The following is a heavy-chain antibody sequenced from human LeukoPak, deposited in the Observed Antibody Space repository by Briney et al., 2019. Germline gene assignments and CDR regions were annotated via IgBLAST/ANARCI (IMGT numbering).Heavy chain of an antibody. CDR1: GGSISSSNW. J-gene: IGHJ4*02. Sequence: SGTLSLTCAVSGGSISSSNWWSWVRQHPGKGLEWIGYIYYSGSTYYNPSLKSRVTISVDTSKNQFSLKLSSVTAADTAVYYCARVGCSSTSCPLNEWGQGTLVTVSS. CDR3: ARVGCSSTSCPLNE. CDR2: IYYSGST. V-gene: IGHV4-4*02. D-gene: IGHD2-2*01.